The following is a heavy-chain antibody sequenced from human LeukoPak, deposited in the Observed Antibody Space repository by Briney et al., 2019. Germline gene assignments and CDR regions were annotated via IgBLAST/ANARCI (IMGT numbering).Heavy chain of an antibody. CDR1: GYTFTSYG. Sequence: ASVKVSCKASGYTFTSYGISWVRQAPGQGLEWMGWISAYNGNTNYAQKLQGRVTMTTDTSTSTAYKELRSLRSDDTAVYYCARDSFGGVAAPDYWGQGTLVTVSS. CDR3: ARDSFGGVAAPDY. V-gene: IGHV1-18*01. CDR2: ISAYNGNT. D-gene: IGHD2-15*01. J-gene: IGHJ4*02.